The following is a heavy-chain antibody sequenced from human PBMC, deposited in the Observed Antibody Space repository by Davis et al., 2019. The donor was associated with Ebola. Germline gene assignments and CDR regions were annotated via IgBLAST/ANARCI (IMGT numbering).Heavy chain of an antibody. CDR1: VITFSSYA. CDR2: ISGSGGST. D-gene: IGHD3-10*01. CDR3: AISLLWFGELGY. V-gene: IGHV3-23*01. Sequence: GGSLRLSCTDSVITFSSYAMTWVRQAPGKGLEWVSAISGSGGSTYYADSVKGRFTISRDNSKNTLYLQMNSLRAEDTAVYYCAISLLWFGELGYWGQGTLVTVSS. J-gene: IGHJ4*02.